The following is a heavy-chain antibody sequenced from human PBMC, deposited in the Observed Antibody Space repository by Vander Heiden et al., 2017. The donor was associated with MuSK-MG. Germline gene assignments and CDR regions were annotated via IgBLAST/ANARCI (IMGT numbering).Heavy chain of an antibody. Sequence: QLQLVQSGCGEEAWGSVKVSCKASGYTFTGYYMHWVRQAPGQGLEWMGWINPNSGGTNYAQNFQGWVTMTRDTSISTAYMKLSRLRSDDTAVYYCARFGEVTATPYYYGMDVWGQGTTVNVAS. V-gene: IGHV1-2*04. D-gene: IGHD2-15*01. J-gene: IGHJ6*02. CDR2: INPNSGGT. CDR1: GYTFTGYY. CDR3: ARFGEVTATPYYYGMDV.